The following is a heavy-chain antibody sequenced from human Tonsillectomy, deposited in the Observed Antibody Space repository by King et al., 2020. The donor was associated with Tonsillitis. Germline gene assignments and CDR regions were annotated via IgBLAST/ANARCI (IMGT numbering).Heavy chain of an antibody. CDR1: GFTLGSYG. Sequence: VQLVESGGGLVQPGGSLRLSCAASGFTLGSYGLIWTRRAPGKGLEWVSFFGGIVTSPFSPDSVKGRFTVPRDNGKNYLYLQMNTLRAEDTAAYFCVRDHEDATGYYYVDFDIWGQGTVVTVSS. D-gene: IGHD1-26*01. CDR2: FGGIVTSP. CDR3: VRDHEDATGYYYVDFDI. V-gene: IGHV3-48*03. J-gene: IGHJ3*02.